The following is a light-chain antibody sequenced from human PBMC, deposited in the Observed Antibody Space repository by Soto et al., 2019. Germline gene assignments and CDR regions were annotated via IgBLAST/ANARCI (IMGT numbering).Light chain of an antibody. CDR1: SSDVGGYDH. CDR3: CSFAGSYTSWV. Sequence: QSALTQPRWVSGSPGQSVTISCTGTSSDVGGYDHVSWYQQRPGKAPKFMIYDVNKRPSGVPDRFSGSKSGNTASLTISGLQAEDEGDYYCCSFAGSYTSWVFGGGTKLTVL. CDR2: DVN. V-gene: IGLV2-11*01. J-gene: IGLJ3*02.